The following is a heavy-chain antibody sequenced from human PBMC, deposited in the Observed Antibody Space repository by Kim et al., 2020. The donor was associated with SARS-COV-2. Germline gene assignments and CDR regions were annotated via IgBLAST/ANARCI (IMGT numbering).Heavy chain of an antibody. V-gene: IGHV4-59*09. Sequence: TNTPSLKRRVTISVDTSQNQFSLKPSSLTAADTAVYYCARGHSSNWYFDSWGQGTLVTVSS. CDR3: ARGHSSNWYFDS. J-gene: IGHJ4*02. D-gene: IGHD6-13*01.